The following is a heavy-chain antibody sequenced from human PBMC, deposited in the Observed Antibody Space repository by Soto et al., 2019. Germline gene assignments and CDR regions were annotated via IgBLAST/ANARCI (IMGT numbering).Heavy chain of an antibody. CDR2: ISGSGGST. Sequence: GGSLRLSCAASGFTFSSYAMSWVRQAPGKGLEWVSAISGSGGSTYYADSVKGRFTISRDNSKNTLYLQMNSLRAEDTAVYYCAKDRRRITIFGGARDAFDIWGQGTMVTVSS. CDR3: AKDRRRITIFGGARDAFDI. V-gene: IGHV3-23*01. CDR1: GFTFSSYA. J-gene: IGHJ3*02. D-gene: IGHD3-3*01.